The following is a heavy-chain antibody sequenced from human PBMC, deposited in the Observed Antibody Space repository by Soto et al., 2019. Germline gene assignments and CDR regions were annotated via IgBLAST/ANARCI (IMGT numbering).Heavy chain of an antibody. V-gene: IGHV5-51*01. D-gene: IGHD6-13*01. CDR1: GYTFSNFW. Sequence: GESLKNSCHCAGYTFSNFWVGWVRQLPGQGLEWMGIIYPGDHETRYSPSFHGKVTISAEKSINTAYLQWNSLEASDSAFYFCARSPRSSPCFDHWGQGALVTVSS. CDR2: IYPGDHET. CDR3: ARSPRSSPCFDH. J-gene: IGHJ4*02.